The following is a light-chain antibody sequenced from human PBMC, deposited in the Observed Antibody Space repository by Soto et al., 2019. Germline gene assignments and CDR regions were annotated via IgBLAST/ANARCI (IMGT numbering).Light chain of an antibody. CDR3: QQRSGWLT. CDR2: DAS. Sequence: EIVLTQSPATLSLSPGERATLYCRASQSVSSYLAWYQQKPGQAPRLLIYDASNRATGIPARFSGSGSGTDFTLTISNLEAEDFAVYYCQQRSGWLTFGGGTKVDIK. J-gene: IGKJ4*01. V-gene: IGKV3-11*01. CDR1: QSVSSY.